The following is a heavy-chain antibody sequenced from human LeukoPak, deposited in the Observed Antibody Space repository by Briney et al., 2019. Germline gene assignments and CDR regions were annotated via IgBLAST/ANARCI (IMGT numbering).Heavy chain of an antibody. V-gene: IGHV4-39*01. CDR3: ARLYDSSGYYWPYFDY. CDR1: GGSISSSSYY. CDR2: IYYSGST. J-gene: IGHJ4*02. D-gene: IGHD3-22*01. Sequence: SETLSLTCTVSGGSISSSSYYWGWIRQPPGKGLEWIGSIYYSGSTYYNPSLKSRVTISVDTSKNQFSLKLSSVTAADTAVYYCARLYDSSGYYWPYFDYWGQGTLVTVSS.